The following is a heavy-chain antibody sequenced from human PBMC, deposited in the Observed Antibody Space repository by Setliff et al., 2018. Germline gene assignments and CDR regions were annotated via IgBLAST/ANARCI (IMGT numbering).Heavy chain of an antibody. CDR3: RFWSGYYKNDY. J-gene: IGHJ4*02. Sequence: SETLSLTCTVSGGSISSMSYYWGWIRQPPGKGLEWIGSIYHSGSSYYNSSLRSRVTISVDTSKNQFSLKLSSVTAADMAVYYCRFWSGYYKNDYWAQGTVVTVSS. V-gene: IGHV4-39*07. D-gene: IGHD3-3*01. CDR2: IYHSGSS. CDR1: GGSISSMSYY.